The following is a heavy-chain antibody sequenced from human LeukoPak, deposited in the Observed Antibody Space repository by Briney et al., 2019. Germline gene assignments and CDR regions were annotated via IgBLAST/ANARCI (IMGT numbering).Heavy chain of an antibody. D-gene: IGHD2-15*01. CDR3: ARCLGSYYGMDV. CDR1: GFTFSSYA. V-gene: IGHV3-30-3*01. Sequence: SGGSLRLSCAASGFTFSSYAMHWVRQAPGKGLEWVAVISYDGSNKYYADSVKGRFTISRDNSKNTLYLQMNSLRAEDTAVYYCARCLGSYYGMDVWGQGTTVTVSS. CDR2: ISYDGSNK. J-gene: IGHJ6*02.